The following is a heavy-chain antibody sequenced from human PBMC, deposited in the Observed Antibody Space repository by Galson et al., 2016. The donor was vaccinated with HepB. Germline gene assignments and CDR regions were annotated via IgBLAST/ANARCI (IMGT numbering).Heavy chain of an antibody. J-gene: IGHJ5*02. V-gene: IGHV4-31*03. Sequence: TLSLTCTVSGGSISSGGYYWSWIRLPPGKGLEWIGYIYWSGSTYYNPSLKSRVTISVDTSKNQFSLKLTSVTAADTAVYYCARADPAYRGYDEPPWTYNWFDPWGQGTLVTVSS. D-gene: IGHD5-12*01. CDR3: ARADPAYRGYDEPPWTYNWFDP. CDR2: IYWSGST. CDR1: GGSISSGGYY.